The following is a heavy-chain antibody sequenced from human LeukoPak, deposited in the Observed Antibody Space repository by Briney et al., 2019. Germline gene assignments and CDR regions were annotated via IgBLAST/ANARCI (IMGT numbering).Heavy chain of an antibody. CDR3: AKAPPDFWSCFDP. V-gene: IGHV3-9*01. CDR2: FSWNSGSI. CDR1: GFTFDDYA. J-gene: IGHJ5*02. Sequence: GRSLRLSCAASGFTFDDYAMHGVRQAPGMGLEWVSGFSWNSGSIGYADFVKGRFTISRDNAKSSLYLQMNSLRAEDTALYYCAKAPPDFWSCFDPWGQGTLVTVSS. D-gene: IGHD3-3*01.